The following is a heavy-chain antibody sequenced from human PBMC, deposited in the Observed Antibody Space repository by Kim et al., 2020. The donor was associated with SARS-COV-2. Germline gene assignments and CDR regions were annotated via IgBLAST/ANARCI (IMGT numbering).Heavy chain of an antibody. J-gene: IGHJ4*02. CDR2: INHSGST. V-gene: IGHV4-34*01. D-gene: IGHD6-19*01. Sequence: SETLSLTCAVYGGSFSGYYWSWIRQPPGKGLEWIGEINHSGSTNYNPSLKSRVTISVDTSKNQFSLKLSSVTAADTAVYYCARGSAVAGHNFDYWGQGTLVTVSS. CDR3: ARGSAVAGHNFDY. CDR1: GGSFSGYY.